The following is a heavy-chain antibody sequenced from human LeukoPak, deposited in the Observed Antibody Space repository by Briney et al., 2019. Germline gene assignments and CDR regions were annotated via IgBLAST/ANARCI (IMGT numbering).Heavy chain of an antibody. CDR3: ARATSGSGWYARYFDY. V-gene: IGHV4-39*01. CDR1: GGSISSSSYY. CDR2: IYYSGST. Sequence: SGTLSLTCTVSGGSISSSSYYWGWIRQPPGKGLEWIGSIYYSGSTYYNPSLKSRVTISVDTSKNQFSLKLSSVTAADTAVYYCARATSGSGWYARYFDYWGQGTLVTVSS. D-gene: IGHD6-19*01. J-gene: IGHJ4*02.